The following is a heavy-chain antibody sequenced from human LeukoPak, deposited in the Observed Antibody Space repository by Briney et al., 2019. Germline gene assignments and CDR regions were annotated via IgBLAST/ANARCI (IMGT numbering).Heavy chain of an antibody. J-gene: IGHJ4*02. CDR3: ARDSRSSTPFDY. D-gene: IGHD6-13*01. CDR1: GFTFSSYW. V-gene: IGHV3-74*01. Sequence: GGSLRLSCAASGFTFSSYWMHWVRQAPGKGLVWVSRINSDGGSTSYADSVKGRFTISRDNAKNTLYLQMNSLRTEDTAVYYCARDSRSSTPFDYWGQGTLVTVCS. CDR2: INSDGGST.